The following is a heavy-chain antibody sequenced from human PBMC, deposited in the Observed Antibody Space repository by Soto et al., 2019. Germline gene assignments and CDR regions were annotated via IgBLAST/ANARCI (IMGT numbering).Heavy chain of an antibody. J-gene: IGHJ4*02. Sequence: VGSLRLSCAASGFTFSNAWMSWVRQAPGKGLEWVGRIKSKTDGGTTDYAAPVKGRFTISRDDSKNTLYLQMNSLKTEDTAVYYCTTGASLRSLGELSFFDYWGQRTLVTVSS. CDR1: GFTFSNAW. CDR2: IKSKTDGGTT. V-gene: IGHV3-15*01. CDR3: TTGASLRSLGELSFFDY. D-gene: IGHD3-16*02.